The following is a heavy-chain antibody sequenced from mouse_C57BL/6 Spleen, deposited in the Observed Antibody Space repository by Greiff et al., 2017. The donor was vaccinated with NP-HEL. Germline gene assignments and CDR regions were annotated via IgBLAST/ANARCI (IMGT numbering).Heavy chain of an antibody. CDR1: GYTFTDYY. CDR3: ARWDITTVVYFDY. CDR2: INPNNGGT. Sequence: EVQLQQSGPELVKPGASVKISCKASGYTFTDYYMNWVKQSHGKSLEWIGDINPNNGGTSYNQKFKGKATLTVDKSSSTAYMELRSLTSEDSAVYYCARWDITTVVYFDYWGQGTTLTVSS. V-gene: IGHV1-26*01. J-gene: IGHJ2*01. D-gene: IGHD1-1*01.